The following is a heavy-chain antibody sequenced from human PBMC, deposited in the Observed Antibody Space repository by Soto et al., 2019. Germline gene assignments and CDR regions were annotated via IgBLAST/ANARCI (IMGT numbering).Heavy chain of an antibody. Sequence: QVHLVHSGAEVKKPGASVKVSCQGSGYAFTTYGITWVRQAPGQGLEWLGWISAHNGNTNYALKLQGRVTVTRDTSTSTAYMELRGLRYDDTAVYYCARGRYGDYWGQGALVTVSS. CDR1: GYAFTTYG. D-gene: IGHD1-1*01. CDR3: ARGRYGDY. CDR2: ISAHNGNT. J-gene: IGHJ4*02. V-gene: IGHV1-18*01.